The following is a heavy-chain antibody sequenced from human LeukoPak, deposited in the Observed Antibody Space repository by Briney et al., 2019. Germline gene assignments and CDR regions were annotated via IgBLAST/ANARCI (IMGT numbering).Heavy chain of an antibody. V-gene: IGHV3-23*01. J-gene: IGHJ4*02. CDR2: ISGSGGST. D-gene: IGHD2-2*01. CDR3: AKDRAYRVPAAMRGGDY. Sequence: PGGSLRLSCAASGFTFSSYAMSWVRQAPGKGLEWVSAISGSGGSTYYADSVKGRFTISRDNSKNTLYLQMNSLRAEDTAVYYCAKDRAYRVPAAMRGGDYWGQGTLVTVSS. CDR1: GFTFSSYA.